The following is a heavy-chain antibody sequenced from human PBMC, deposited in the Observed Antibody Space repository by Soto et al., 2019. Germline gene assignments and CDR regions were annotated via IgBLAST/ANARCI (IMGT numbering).Heavy chain of an antibody. J-gene: IGHJ4*02. CDR2: IWYDGSNK. CDR1: GFTFSSYG. V-gene: IGHV3-33*01. Sequence: QPGGSLRRSCAASGFTFSSYGMHWVRQAPGKGLEWVAVIWYDGSNKYYADSVKGRFTISRDNSKNTLYLQMNSLRAEDTAVYYCARDRDIVVVPAAVYFDYWGQGT. D-gene: IGHD2-2*01. CDR3: ARDRDIVVVPAAVYFDY.